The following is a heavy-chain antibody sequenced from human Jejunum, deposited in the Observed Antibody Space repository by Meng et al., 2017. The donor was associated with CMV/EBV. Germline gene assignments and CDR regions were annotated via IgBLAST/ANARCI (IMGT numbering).Heavy chain of an antibody. CDR1: LRTRGVD. D-gene: IGHD3-3*01. J-gene: IGHJ1*01. V-gene: IGHV2-5*01. Sequence: LRTRGVDVGWIRQPPGKALEWLAVISWNDDRRFSPSLKSRLTISKDTSKNQVFLTMNNMDPVDTATYYCAYSPNYDFWSGRPGYFQHWGQGTLVTVSS. CDR2: ISWNDDR. CDR3: AYSPNYDFWSGRPGYFQH.